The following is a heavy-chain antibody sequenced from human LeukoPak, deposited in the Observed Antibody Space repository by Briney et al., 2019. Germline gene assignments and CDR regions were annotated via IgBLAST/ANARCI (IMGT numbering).Heavy chain of an antibody. V-gene: IGHV3-48*02. J-gene: IGHJ4*02. CDR3: LRDPDTY. Sequence: GGSLRLSCTASGFSISTYRMNWVRQAPGKGLEWISYISTSGGTIYYADSVKGRFTISRDNVKNSLYLQMNSLRDEDTAVYYCLRDPDTYWGQGTLVTVSS. CDR1: GFSISTYR. D-gene: IGHD5-18*01. CDR2: ISTSGGTI.